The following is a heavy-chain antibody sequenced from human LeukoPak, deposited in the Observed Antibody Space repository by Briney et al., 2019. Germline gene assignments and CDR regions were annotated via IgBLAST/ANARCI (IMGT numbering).Heavy chain of an antibody. D-gene: IGHD3-22*01. CDR2: ISAYNGNT. CDR3: ARDSSQNYYDSSGYYNYYYYYGMDV. J-gene: IGHJ6*02. V-gene: IGHV1-18*01. Sequence: ASVKVSCKASGYTFTSYGISWVRQAPGQGLEWMGWISAYNGNTNYAQKLQGRVTMTTDTSTSTAYMELRSLRSDDTAVYYCARDSSQNYYDSSGYYNYYYYYGMDVWGQGTTVTVSS. CDR1: GYTFTSYG.